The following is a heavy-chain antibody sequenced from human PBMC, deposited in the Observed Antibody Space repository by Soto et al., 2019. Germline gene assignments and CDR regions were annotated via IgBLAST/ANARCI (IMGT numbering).Heavy chain of an antibody. V-gene: IGHV3-11*06. CDR2: ISGSSRYT. J-gene: IGHJ4*02. D-gene: IGHD6-19*01. CDR1: GFNFSDHY. Sequence: GGSLTLSCAASGFNFSDHYMNWIRQAPGKGLEWVSYISGSSRYTNFADSVKGRFTISRDNAKNSLYLQMNSLRAEDTAVYYCARHTSGWHYYDSWGQGTPVTVSS. CDR3: ARHTSGWHYYDS.